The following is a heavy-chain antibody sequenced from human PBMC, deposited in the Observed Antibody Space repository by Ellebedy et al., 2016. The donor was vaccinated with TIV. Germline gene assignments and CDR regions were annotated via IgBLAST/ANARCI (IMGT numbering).Heavy chain of an antibody. Sequence: GGSLRLSCAASGFRFSNYDMSWVRQAPGKGLEWVSVIGDSDVSTYYADSVKGRFTISRDNSKNTLSLQMNSLRAEDTAVYYCAKNSVTMVPRGSDYWGQGTLVTVSS. J-gene: IGHJ4*02. CDR3: AKNSVTMVPRGSDY. CDR1: GFRFSNYD. D-gene: IGHD3-10*01. CDR2: IGDSDVST. V-gene: IGHV3-23*01.